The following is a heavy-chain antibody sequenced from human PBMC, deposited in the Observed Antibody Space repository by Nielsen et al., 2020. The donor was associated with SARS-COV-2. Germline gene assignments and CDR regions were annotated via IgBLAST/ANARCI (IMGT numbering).Heavy chain of an antibody. CDR2: ISYDGSND. CDR3: SNSDYGDYIFDL. V-gene: IGHV3-30-3*01. Sequence: GESLKISCAVSGFTFSPYAMHWVRQAPGKGLDWVAVISYDGSNDFYADSVKGRFTISRDDSQSTLFLQMSWLRAEDTAVYYCSNSDYGDYIFDLWGKGDLVTVSS. J-gene: IGHJ5*02. CDR1: GFTFSPYA. D-gene: IGHD4-17*01.